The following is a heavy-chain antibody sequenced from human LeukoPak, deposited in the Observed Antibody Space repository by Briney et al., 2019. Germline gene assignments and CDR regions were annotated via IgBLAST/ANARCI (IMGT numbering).Heavy chain of an antibody. CDR1: GGSISSYY. V-gene: IGHV4-59*01. D-gene: IGHD6-13*01. CDR2: IYYSGNT. Sequence: SETLSLTCTVSGGSISSYYWSWIRQPPGKGLEWIGYIYYSGNTNYNPSLKSRVTISVDTSKNQFSLKLSSVTAADTAVYYCARVSSSWTAYYYFDYWGQGTLVTVSS. J-gene: IGHJ4*02. CDR3: ARVSSSWTAYYYFDY.